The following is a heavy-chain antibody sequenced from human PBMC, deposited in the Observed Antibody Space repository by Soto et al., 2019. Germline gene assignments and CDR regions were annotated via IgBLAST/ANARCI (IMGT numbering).Heavy chain of an antibody. CDR3: VRPHIRDRPAFDF. CDR2: TRNKANSYTT. CDR1: GFTFSDHY. J-gene: IGHJ4*02. Sequence: GGSLRLSCAASGFTFSDHYMDWVRQAPGKGLEWVGRTRNKANSYTTEYAASVKGRFTISRDVSKNSLYVQLNSLKTEDTAVYYCVRPHIRDRPAFDFWGQGALVTVSS. D-gene: IGHD1-20*01. V-gene: IGHV3-72*01.